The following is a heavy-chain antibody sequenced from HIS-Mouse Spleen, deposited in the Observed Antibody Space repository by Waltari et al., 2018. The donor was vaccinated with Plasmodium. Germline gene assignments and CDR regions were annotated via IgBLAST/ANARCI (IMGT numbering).Heavy chain of an antibody. Sequence: QVQLQESGPGLVKPSETLSLTCTVTGGSISSYYWGWLRGSPGKGLECIGYIYYSGSNHAHPSPTSRVAIPVDTSKTQFSLKRSCVTAADTAVYYCARAYDGYDEGIFDYWGQGTLVTVSS. D-gene: IGHD5-12*01. CDR3: ARAYDGYDEGIFDY. V-gene: IGHV4-59*01. CDR1: GGSISSYY. J-gene: IGHJ4*02. CDR2: IYYSGSN.